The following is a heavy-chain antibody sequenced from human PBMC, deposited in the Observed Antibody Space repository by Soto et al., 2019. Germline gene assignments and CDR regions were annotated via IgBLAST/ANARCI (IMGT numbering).Heavy chain of an antibody. D-gene: IGHD1-26*01. V-gene: IGHV1-46*01. CDR1: GYTFTSYY. J-gene: IGHJ6*02. Sequence: ASVKVSCKASGYTFTSYYMHWVRQAPGQGLEWMGIINPSGGSTSYAQKFQGRVTMTRDTSTSTVYMELSSLRSEDTAVYYCARGGGPDYYYYGMDVWGQGTTVTVSS. CDR2: INPSGGST. CDR3: ARGGGPDYYYYGMDV.